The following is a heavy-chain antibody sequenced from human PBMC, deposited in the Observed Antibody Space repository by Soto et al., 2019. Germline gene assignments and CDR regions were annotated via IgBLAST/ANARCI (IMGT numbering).Heavy chain of an antibody. CDR2: INPNSGGT. CDR3: ARLAYCGRDCFAYGMDV. J-gene: IGHJ6*02. CDR1: GYTFTGYY. D-gene: IGHD2-21*02. Sequence: ASVKVSCKASGYTFTGYYMHWVRQAPGQGLEWMGWINPNSGGTSYAQKFQGWVTMTRDTSISTAYMELSRLRSDDTAVYYCARLAYCGRDCFAYGMDVWGQGTTVTVSS. V-gene: IGHV1-2*04.